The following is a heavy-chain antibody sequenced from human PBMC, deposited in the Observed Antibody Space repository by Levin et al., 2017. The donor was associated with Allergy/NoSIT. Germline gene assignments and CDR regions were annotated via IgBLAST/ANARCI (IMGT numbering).Heavy chain of an antibody. Sequence: GGSLRLSCAASGFTFSSYGMHWVRQAPGKGLEWVAVISYDGSNKYYADSVKGRFTISRDNSKNTLYLQMNSLRAEDTAVYYCAKDLSSRRRETALEGGMDVWGQGTTVTVSS. CDR2: ISYDGSNK. D-gene: IGHD5-18*01. CDR3: AKDLSSRRRETALEGGMDV. CDR1: GFTFSSYG. V-gene: IGHV3-30*18. J-gene: IGHJ6*02.